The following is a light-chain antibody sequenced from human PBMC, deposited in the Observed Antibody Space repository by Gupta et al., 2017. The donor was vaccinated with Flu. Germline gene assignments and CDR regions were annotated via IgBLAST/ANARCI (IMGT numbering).Light chain of an antibody. CDR1: QSLLHSNGYSY. J-gene: IGKJ4*01. CDR3: MQALQTPLT. Sequence: VTPGEPASISCRSSQSLLHSNGYSYLDWYLQKPGQSPQLLIYLGSNRASGVPDRFSGSGSGTDFTLKISRVEAEDVGVYYCMQALQTPLTFGGGTKVEIK. CDR2: LGS. V-gene: IGKV2-28*01.